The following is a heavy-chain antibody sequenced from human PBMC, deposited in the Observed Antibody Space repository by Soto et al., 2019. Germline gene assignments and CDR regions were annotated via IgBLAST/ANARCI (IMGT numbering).Heavy chain of an antibody. CDR3: ARIAVAGIAHDY. Sequence: SETLSLTCTVSGGSISSYYWSWIRQPPGKGLEWIGYIYYSGSTNYNPSLKSRVTISVDTSKNQFSLKLSSVTAADTAVYYCARIAVAGIAHDYWGQGTLVTVSS. V-gene: IGHV4-59*01. D-gene: IGHD6-19*01. J-gene: IGHJ4*02. CDR1: GGSISSYY. CDR2: IYYSGST.